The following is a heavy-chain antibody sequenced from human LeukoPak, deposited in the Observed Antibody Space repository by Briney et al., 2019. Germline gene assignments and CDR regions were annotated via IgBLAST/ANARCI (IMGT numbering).Heavy chain of an antibody. V-gene: IGHV3-7*01. J-gene: IGHJ4*02. CDR2: IKQDGSEK. CDR1: GFTFSSYW. Sequence: GGSLRLSCAASGFTFSSYWMSCVRQAPGKGLEWVANIKQDGSEKYYVDSVKGRFTISRDNAKNSLYLQMNSLRAEDTAVYYCARDESRYDSSGYYYGWGQGTLVTVSS. CDR3: ARDESRYDSSGYYYG. D-gene: IGHD3-22*01.